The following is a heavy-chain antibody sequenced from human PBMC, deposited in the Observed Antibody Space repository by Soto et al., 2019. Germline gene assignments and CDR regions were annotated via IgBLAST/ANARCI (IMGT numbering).Heavy chain of an antibody. Sequence: QVQLVESGGGVVQPGRSLRLSCAASGFSFRSYAMHWVRQAPGKGLEWVAVMSYDGSDKDYADSVKGRFTISRDNSKNTLYLPMSSLRAEDTAVYSCARARLDTPALEYWGQGTLVTVSS. CDR2: MSYDGSDK. J-gene: IGHJ4*02. D-gene: IGHD2-2*01. CDR3: ARARLDTPALEY. V-gene: IGHV3-30-3*01. CDR1: GFSFRSYA.